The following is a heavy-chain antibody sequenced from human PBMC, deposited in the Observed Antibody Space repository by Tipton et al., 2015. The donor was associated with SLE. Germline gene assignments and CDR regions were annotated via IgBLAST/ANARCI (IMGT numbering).Heavy chain of an antibody. D-gene: IGHD3-16*02. Sequence: TLSLTCTVSGGSLSSSSYYWGCIRQPPGKGLEWIGSIYYSGSTYYNPSLKSRVTISVDTSKNQFSLKRSSVTAADTAVYYCARVKDYIWGSYPLGTFDIWGQGTLVTVSS. CDR3: ARVKDYIWGSYPLGTFDI. J-gene: IGHJ4*02. CDR1: GGSLSSSSYY. V-gene: IGHV4-39*01. CDR2: IYYSGST.